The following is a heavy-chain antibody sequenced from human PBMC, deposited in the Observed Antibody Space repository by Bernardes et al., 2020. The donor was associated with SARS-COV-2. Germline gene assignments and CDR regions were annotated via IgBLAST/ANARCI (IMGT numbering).Heavy chain of an antibody. CDR1: GFTFSDYS. V-gene: IGHV3-48*01. CDR2: LSSSSTPI. Sequence: GGSLRLLCAAPGFTFSDYSLNWVRQVPGKGLEWISYLSSSSTPIYYADSVKGRFTISRDNAKNSLYLQMNSLSAEDSAVYYCARGSRVRIELFHYQREIDYWGQGTLVTVSS. CDR3: ARGSRVRIELFHYQREIDY. D-gene: IGHD3-10*01. J-gene: IGHJ4*02.